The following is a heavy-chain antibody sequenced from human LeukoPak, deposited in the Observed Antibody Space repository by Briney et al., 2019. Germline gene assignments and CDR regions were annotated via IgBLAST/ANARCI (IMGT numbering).Heavy chain of an antibody. V-gene: IGHV4-34*01. CDR2: INHSGST. D-gene: IGHD3-16*02. CDR3: ARDPGYTRAFDI. Sequence: SETLSLTCAVYGGSFSGYYWSWIRQPPGKGLEWIGEINHSGSTNYNPSLKSRVTISVDTSKNQFSLKLSSVTAADTAVYYCARDPGYTRAFDIWGQGTMVTVSS. J-gene: IGHJ3*02. CDR1: GGSFSGYY.